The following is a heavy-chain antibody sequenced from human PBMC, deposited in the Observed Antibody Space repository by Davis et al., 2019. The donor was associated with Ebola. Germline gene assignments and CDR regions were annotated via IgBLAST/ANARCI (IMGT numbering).Heavy chain of an antibody. CDR2: ISAYNGNT. V-gene: IGHV1-18*01. D-gene: IGHD4-23*01. J-gene: IGHJ4*02. Sequence: ASVKVSCKASGGTFSSYAISWVRQAPGQGLEWMGWISAYNGNTNYAQKLQGRVTMTTDTSTSTAYMELRSLRSDDTAVYYCARDYLEESPDYGDNTISIDYWGQGTLVTVSS. CDR1: GGTFSSYA. CDR3: ARDYLEESPDYGDNTISIDY.